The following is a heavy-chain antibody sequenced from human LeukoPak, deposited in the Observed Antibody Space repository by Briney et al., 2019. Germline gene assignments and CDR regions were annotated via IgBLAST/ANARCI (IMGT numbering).Heavy chain of an antibody. J-gene: IGHJ4*02. V-gene: IGHV3-23*01. CDR2: ISGSGGST. Sequence: PGGSLRLSCAASGFTFSSYAMSWVRQAPGKGLEWVSAISGSGGSTYYADSVKGRFTISRDNSKNTLYLQMNSLRAEDTAVYYCAKIGTQYSSSWYYFDYWGQGTLVTVSS. D-gene: IGHD6-13*01. CDR3: AKIGTQYSSSWYYFDY. CDR1: GFTFSSYA.